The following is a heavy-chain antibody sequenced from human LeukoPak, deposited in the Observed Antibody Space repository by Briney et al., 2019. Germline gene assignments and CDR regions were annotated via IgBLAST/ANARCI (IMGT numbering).Heavy chain of an antibody. V-gene: IGHV4-38-2*02. D-gene: IGHD3-10*01. Sequence: SETLSLTWTVSGYSISSGYYWGWIRQPPGKGLEWIGSIYHSGSTYYNPSLKSRVTISVDTSKNQFSLKLSSVTAADTAVYYCARDNDYGSGSLDYWGQGTLVTVSS. CDR3: ARDNDYGSGSLDY. J-gene: IGHJ4*02. CDR1: GYSISSGYY. CDR2: IYHSGST.